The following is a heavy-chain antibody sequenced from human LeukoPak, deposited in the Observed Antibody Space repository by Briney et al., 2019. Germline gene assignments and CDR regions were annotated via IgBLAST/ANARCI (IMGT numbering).Heavy chain of an antibody. Sequence: GGSLRLSCAASGFTFSSYSMNWVRQAPGKGLEWVSSISSSSSYIYYADSVKGRFTISRDNAKNSLYLQMNSLRAEDTAVYYCASLMAPPVTPQGYWGQGTLVTVSS. CDR3: ASLMAPPVTPQGY. CDR1: GFTFSSYS. V-gene: IGHV3-21*01. CDR2: ISSSSSYI. D-gene: IGHD4-17*01. J-gene: IGHJ4*02.